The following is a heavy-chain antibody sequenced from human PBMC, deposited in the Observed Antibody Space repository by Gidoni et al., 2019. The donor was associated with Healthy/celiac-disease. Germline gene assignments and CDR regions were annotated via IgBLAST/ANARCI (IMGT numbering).Heavy chain of an antibody. Sequence: QVQLVQSGAGVKKPGASVKVSCKASGSTFTSYAMHWVRQAPGQRLEWMGWINAGNGNTKYSQKFQGRVTITRDTSASTAYMELSSLRSEDTAVYYCARVGGIAVAQADYWGQGTLVTVSS. CDR1: GSTFTSYA. CDR3: ARVGGIAVAQADY. CDR2: INAGNGNT. D-gene: IGHD6-19*01. J-gene: IGHJ4*02. V-gene: IGHV1-3*01.